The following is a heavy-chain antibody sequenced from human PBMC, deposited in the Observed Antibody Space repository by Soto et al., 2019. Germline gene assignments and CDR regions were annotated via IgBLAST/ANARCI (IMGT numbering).Heavy chain of an antibody. J-gene: IGHJ4*02. CDR1: GGTFSSYT. CDR3: ARDLSGNPGY. CDR2: IIPILGIA. D-gene: IGHD2-15*01. Sequence: ASVKVSCKASGGTFSSYTISWVRQAPGQGLEWMGRIIPILGIANYAQKFQGRVTITADKSTSTAYMELRSLRSDDTAVYYCARDLSGNPGYWGQGTLVTVSS. V-gene: IGHV1-69*04.